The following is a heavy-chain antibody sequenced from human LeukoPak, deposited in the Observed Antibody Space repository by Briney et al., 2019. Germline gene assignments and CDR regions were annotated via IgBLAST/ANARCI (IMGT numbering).Heavy chain of an antibody. V-gene: IGHV3-48*03. J-gene: IGHJ4*02. D-gene: IGHD6-19*01. CDR2: ISSSGSTI. Sequence: GGSLRLSCAASGFTFSSYEMNWVRQAPGKGLEWVPYISSSGSTIYYADSVEGRFTISRDNAKNSLYLQMNSLRAEDTAVYYCARDRAAGKGYFDYWGQGTLVTVSS. CDR1: GFTFSSYE. CDR3: ARDRAAGKGYFDY.